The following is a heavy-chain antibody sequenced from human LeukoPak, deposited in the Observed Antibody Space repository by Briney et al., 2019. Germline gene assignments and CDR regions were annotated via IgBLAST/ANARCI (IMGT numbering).Heavy chain of an antibody. Sequence: SETLSLTCTVSGGSISSYYWSWIRQPPGKGLEWIGYIYYSGSTNYNPSLKSRVTISVDTSKNQFSLKLSSVTAADTAVYYCARWVVVAATGTPWFDPWGQGTLVTVSS. CDR3: ARWVVVAATGTPWFDP. V-gene: IGHV4-59*08. J-gene: IGHJ5*02. CDR2: IYYSGST. D-gene: IGHD2-15*01. CDR1: GGSISSYY.